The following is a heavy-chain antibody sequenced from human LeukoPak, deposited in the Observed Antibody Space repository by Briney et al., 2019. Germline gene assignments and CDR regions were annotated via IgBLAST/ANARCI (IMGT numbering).Heavy chain of an antibody. D-gene: IGHD6-13*01. CDR3: ARAMGYSSSWYGNVYYYYMDV. J-gene: IGHJ6*03. Sequence: ASVKVSCKASGYTFTSYDINWVGQATGQGREWRGWMNPNSGNTGYAQKFQGRVTMTRNTSISTAYMELSSLRSEDTAVYYCARAMGYSSSWYGNVYYYYMDVWGKGTTVTVSS. CDR2: MNPNSGNT. CDR1: GYTFTSYD. V-gene: IGHV1-8*01.